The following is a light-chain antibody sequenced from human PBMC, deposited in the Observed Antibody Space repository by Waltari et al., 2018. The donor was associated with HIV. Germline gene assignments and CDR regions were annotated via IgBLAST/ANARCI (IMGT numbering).Light chain of an antibody. CDR3: HQTRTLPWT. J-gene: IGKJ1*01. CDR1: KSIGRS. V-gene: IGKV6D-21*02. Sequence: EIVLTQSPDFKSVAPKERVTLTCRASKSIGRSLFWFPQKPHKSPKLLIKFVSPVISGVPSRFSGGGYGTDVTLTISSLEPEDAAVYYCHQTRTLPWTFCQGTKVEI. CDR2: FVS.